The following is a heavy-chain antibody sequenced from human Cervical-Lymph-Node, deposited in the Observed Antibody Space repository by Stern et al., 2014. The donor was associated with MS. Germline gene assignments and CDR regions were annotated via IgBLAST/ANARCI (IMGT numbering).Heavy chain of an antibody. J-gene: IGHJ5*02. CDR1: GGTFSKFP. V-gene: IGHV1-69*01. CDR3: ALSSETSDRWYSLGYDL. D-gene: IGHD6-13*01. Sequence: QVQLVQSGAGVMKPGSSVKVSCKASGGTFSKFPSSWVRQAPGQGLEWIGGILPVIGTPTYAQEFRGSVTITADVSTRTVYMELSSLRSDDTAVYYCALSSETSDRWYSLGYDLWGQGTLVTVSS. CDR2: ILPVIGTP.